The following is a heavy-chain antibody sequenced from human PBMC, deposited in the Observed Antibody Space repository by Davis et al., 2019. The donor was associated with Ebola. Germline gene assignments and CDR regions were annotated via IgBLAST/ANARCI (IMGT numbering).Heavy chain of an antibody. D-gene: IGHD3-9*01. V-gene: IGHV4-61*01. J-gene: IGHJ4*02. CDR1: GVSLTSGLYY. CDR3: ARSHSDWLLPFDY. Sequence: MPSETLSLTCSVSGVSLTSGLYYWSWIRQPPGKGLEWVGYMYSSGSTRYNPSLKSRVTISAGTSKTQFSLSLRSVAATDTAVYYCARSHSDWLLPFDYWGQGTLATVSS. CDR2: MYSSGST.